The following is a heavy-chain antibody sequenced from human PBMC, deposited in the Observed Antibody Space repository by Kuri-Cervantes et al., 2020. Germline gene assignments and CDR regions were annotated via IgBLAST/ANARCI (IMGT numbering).Heavy chain of an antibody. D-gene: IGHD3-16*01. CDR3: AKQITAWDYYYGMDV. Sequence: GGSLRLSCAASGFTFSSYAMSWVRQAPGKGLEWVSAISGSGGSTYYADSVKGRFTISRDNSKNTLYPQMNSLRAEDTAVYYCAKQITAWDYYYGMDVWGQGTTVTVSS. V-gene: IGHV3-23*01. J-gene: IGHJ6*02. CDR1: GFTFSSYA. CDR2: ISGSGGST.